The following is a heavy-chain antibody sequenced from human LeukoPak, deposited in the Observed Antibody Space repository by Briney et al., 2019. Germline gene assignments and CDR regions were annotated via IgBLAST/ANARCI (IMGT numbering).Heavy chain of an antibody. J-gene: IGHJ6*02. CDR1: GFTFSSYA. Sequence: PGGSLRFSCAASGFTFSSYAMSWVRQAPGKGLEWVSVISGSGGTTYYADSVKGRFTISRDSSKNTLYLQMNSLRAEDTAVYYCAKVSGGGLYYDGMDVWGQGTTVTVSS. D-gene: IGHD1-14*01. CDR3: AKVSGGGLYYDGMDV. V-gene: IGHV3-23*01. CDR2: ISGSGGTT.